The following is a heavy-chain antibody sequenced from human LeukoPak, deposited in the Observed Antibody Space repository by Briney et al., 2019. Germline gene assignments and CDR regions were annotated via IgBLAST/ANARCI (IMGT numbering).Heavy chain of an antibody. V-gene: IGHV3-9*03. CDR2: ISWNSGSI. Sequence: GRSLRLSCAASGFTFDDYAMHWVRQAPGKGLEWVSGISWNSGSIGYADSVKGRFTISRDNAKNSLYLQMNSLRAEDMALYYCAKAPTYYYDSSGYQWTGAFDHWGQGTLVTVSS. J-gene: IGHJ4*02. CDR1: GFTFDDYA. D-gene: IGHD3-22*01. CDR3: AKAPTYYYDSSGYQWTGAFDH.